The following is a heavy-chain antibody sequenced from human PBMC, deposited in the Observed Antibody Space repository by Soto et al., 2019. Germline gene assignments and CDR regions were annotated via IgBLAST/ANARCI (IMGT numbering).Heavy chain of an antibody. CDR2: IYHSGST. CDR3: ARVKRGYGDYYFDY. J-gene: IGHJ4*02. CDR1: SGSIRSSNW. Sequence: PSXTLSLTCAVSSGSIRSSNWWSLVRQPPGKGLEWIGEIYHSGSTNYNPSLKSRVTISVDKSKNQFSLKLSSVTAADTAVYYCARVKRGYGDYYFDYWGQGTLVTVSS. D-gene: IGHD4-17*01. V-gene: IGHV4-4*02.